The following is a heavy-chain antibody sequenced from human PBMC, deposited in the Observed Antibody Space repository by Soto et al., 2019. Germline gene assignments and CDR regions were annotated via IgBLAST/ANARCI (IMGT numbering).Heavy chain of an antibody. CDR1: GYSFPNYW. D-gene: IGHD2-2*01. CDR2: IYPGDSDT. V-gene: IGHV5-51*01. CDR3: VREYTSSLTFDY. J-gene: IGHJ4*02. Sequence: GESLKISCEGSGYSFPNYWIGWVRQMPGKGLEWMGFIYPGDSDTKYNPSFQGQVTILVDKSLRTAYLQWSGLKASDTAMYYCVREYTSSLTFDYWGQGTLVTVSS.